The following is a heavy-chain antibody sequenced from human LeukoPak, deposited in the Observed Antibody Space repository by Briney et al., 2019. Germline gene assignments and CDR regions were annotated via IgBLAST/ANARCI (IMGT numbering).Heavy chain of an antibody. Sequence: PGRSLRLSCAASGFTFSSYGMHWVRQAPGKGLEWVAVIWYDGSNKYYADSVKGRFTISRDNSKNTLYLQMNSLRAEDTAVYYCAKDRMGATLLYYFDYWGQGTLVTVSS. CDR2: IWYDGSNK. D-gene: IGHD1-26*01. V-gene: IGHV3-33*06. CDR3: AKDRMGATLLYYFDY. J-gene: IGHJ4*02. CDR1: GFTFSSYG.